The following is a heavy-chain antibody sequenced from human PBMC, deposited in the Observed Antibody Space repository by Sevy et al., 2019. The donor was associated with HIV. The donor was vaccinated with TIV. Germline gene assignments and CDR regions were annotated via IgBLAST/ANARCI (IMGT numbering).Heavy chain of an antibody. CDR2: ISFSGVAT. J-gene: IGHJ6*02. Sequence: GGSLRLSCVGSGFTFGSYGMSWVRQPPGKGLEWVSSISFSGVATFYADSVRGRFTISRDNSKNILYLQMNSLRAEDTAVYFCVKPPSNHDVLHYYGMDVWGQGTTVTVSS. CDR1: GFTFGSYG. CDR3: VKPPSNHDVLHYYGMDV. D-gene: IGHD3-10*02. V-gene: IGHV3-23*01.